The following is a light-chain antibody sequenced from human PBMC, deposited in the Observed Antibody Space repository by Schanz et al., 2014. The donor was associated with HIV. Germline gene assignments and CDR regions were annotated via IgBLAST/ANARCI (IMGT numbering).Light chain of an antibody. CDR3: SSYAGSNSVV. CDR2: DVS. Sequence: QSVLAQPASVSGSPGQSITISCTGTSSDVGGYNYVSWYQRHPGKAPKLMIYDVSNRPSGISNRFSGSKSGNTASLTVSGLQAEDEADYYCSSYAGSNSVVFGGGTKLTVL. J-gene: IGLJ2*01. V-gene: IGLV2-14*03. CDR1: SSDVGGYNY.